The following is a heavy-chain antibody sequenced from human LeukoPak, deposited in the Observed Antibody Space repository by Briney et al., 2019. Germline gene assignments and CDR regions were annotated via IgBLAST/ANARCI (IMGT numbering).Heavy chain of an antibody. CDR1: VLAFGSCA. CDR3: AKDRSGGGDYFFGMDV. CDR2: TSGGGGSR. J-gene: IGHJ6*02. V-gene: IGHV3-23*01. D-gene: IGHD6-19*01. Sequence: GGSLRLSCVASVLAFGSCAMSWVRQAPARGREWVSSTSGGGGSRYYADSVNGRFTISRDNSESTRYLQMNSLRVEDTAVYYCAKDRSGGGDYFFGMDVWGQGTTVTVSS.